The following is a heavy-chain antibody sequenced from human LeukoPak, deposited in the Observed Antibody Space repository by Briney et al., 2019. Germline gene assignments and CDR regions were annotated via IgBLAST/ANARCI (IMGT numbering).Heavy chain of an antibody. Sequence: PGGSLRLSCASSGFTFSTYEMNWVRQAPGKGLEWLSYITGSGSTKYYADSVRGRFTISRDNSKNSLYLQINSLRAEDTAVYYCARLLDISDHCGQGTLVTVSS. CDR3: ARLLDISDH. CDR1: GFTFSTYE. D-gene: IGHD3-22*01. J-gene: IGHJ4*02. CDR2: ITGSGSTK. V-gene: IGHV3-48*03.